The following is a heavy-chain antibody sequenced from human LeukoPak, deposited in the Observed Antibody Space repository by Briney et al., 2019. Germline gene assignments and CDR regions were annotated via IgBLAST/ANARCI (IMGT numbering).Heavy chain of an antibody. CDR1: GFTFSSYS. CDR2: ISSSRSYI. CDR3: ARFIAAPYYFDY. D-gene: IGHD6-13*01. V-gene: IGHV3-21*01. Sequence: GGSLRLSCAASGFTFSSYSMNWVRQAPGKGLEGVSFISSSRSYIYYADSVKGRFTISRDNAKNSLYLQMNSLRAEDTAVYYRARFIAAPYYFDYWGRGTLVTVSS. J-gene: IGHJ4*02.